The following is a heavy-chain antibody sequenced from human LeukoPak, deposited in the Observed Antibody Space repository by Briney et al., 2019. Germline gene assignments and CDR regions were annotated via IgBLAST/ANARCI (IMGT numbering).Heavy chain of an antibody. Sequence: PGGSLRLSCAASGFTFSSYAMSWVRQAPGKGLEWVSAISGSGGSTYYADSVKGRFTISRDNSKNTLYLQMNSLRAEDTAVYYCAKGFMVRGGANWFDPWGQGTLVTVSS. D-gene: IGHD3-10*01. CDR2: ISGSGGST. CDR3: AKGFMVRGGANWFDP. CDR1: GFTFSSYA. V-gene: IGHV3-23*01. J-gene: IGHJ5*02.